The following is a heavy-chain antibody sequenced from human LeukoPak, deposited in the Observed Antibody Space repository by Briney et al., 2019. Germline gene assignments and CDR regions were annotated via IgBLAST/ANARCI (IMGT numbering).Heavy chain of an antibody. D-gene: IGHD3-22*01. J-gene: IGHJ1*01. CDR2: IKTDGSEK. CDR3: ATYSSLNRREFQY. Sequence: GGSLRLSCEGSGFTFSNYWMGWVRQAPGKGLQWVANIKTDGSEKYYVDSVKGRFTISRDNAKNSLYLQMNSLRAEDTAVYYCATYSSLNRREFQYWGQGTLLTVSA. V-gene: IGHV3-7*01. CDR1: GFTFSNYW.